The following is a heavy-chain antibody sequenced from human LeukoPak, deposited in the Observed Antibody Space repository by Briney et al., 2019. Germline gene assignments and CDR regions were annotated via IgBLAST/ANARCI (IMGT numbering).Heavy chain of an antibody. CDR1: GYTFTGYY. CDR3: AEGYYSGGTCYPRDY. D-gene: IGHD2-15*01. V-gene: IGHV1-2*02. Sequence: GASVKVSCKASGYTFTGYYMHWVRQAPGQGLEWMGWINPNSGGTNYAQKFQGRVTMTRDTSITTAYMELSSLRSEDTAMYYCAEGYYSGGTCYPRDYWGQGTLVTVSS. J-gene: IGHJ4*02. CDR2: INPNSGGT.